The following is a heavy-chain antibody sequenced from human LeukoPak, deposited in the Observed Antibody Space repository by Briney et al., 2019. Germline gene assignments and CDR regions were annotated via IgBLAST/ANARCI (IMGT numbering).Heavy chain of an antibody. CDR1: GGSISSSRYY. Sequence: SETLSLTCTVSGGSISSSRYYWGWIRQPPGKGLEWIGTIYYSGSTHYNPSLKSRVTISGDTSKNQFSLKLSSVTAVDTAVYYCARTYYYDPFDYWGQGTLVTVSS. CDR3: ARTYYYDPFDY. V-gene: IGHV4-39*01. CDR2: IYYSGST. J-gene: IGHJ4*02. D-gene: IGHD3-22*01.